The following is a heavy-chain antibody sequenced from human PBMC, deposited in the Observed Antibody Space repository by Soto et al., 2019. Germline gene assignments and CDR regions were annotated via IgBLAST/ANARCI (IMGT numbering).Heavy chain of an antibody. J-gene: IGHJ4*02. V-gene: IGHV3-23*01. CDR1: GFTFSSYG. Sequence: GGSLRLSCAASGFTFSSYGMSWVRQAPGRGLEWVSAISGSGGSTYYADSVKGRITISRDNSKNTLYLQMNSLRAEDTAVYYCAKTGQFRLIISAFDYWGQGTLVTVSS. CDR2: ISGSGGST. CDR3: AKTGQFRLIISAFDY. D-gene: IGHD3-9*01.